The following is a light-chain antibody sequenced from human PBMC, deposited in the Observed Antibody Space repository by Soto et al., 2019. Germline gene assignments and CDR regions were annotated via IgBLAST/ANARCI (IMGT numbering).Light chain of an antibody. CDR1: QTITTY. J-gene: IGKJ1*01. Sequence: DIQMTQSPSSLSASVGDRVTITCRASQTITTYLYWYQQKPGKAPQLLIYGASSLQSGVPSRFTGSGSGTDFTLTITSLQPEDSAIYHCQQSHSTPWTFGQGTKVEIK. CDR3: QQSHSTPWT. V-gene: IGKV1-39*01. CDR2: GAS.